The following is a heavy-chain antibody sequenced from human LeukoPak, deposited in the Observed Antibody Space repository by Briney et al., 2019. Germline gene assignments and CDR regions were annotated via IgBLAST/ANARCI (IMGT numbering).Heavy chain of an antibody. CDR1: GFTFSSYE. D-gene: IGHD5-18*01. Sequence: PGGSLRLSCAASGFTFSSYEMNWVRQAPGKGLEWVSYISSSGSNIYYADSVKGRFTISRDNAKNSLYLQMNSLRAEDTAVYYCARDLTRLCSYGLYYYYYGMDVWGQGTTATVSS. CDR2: ISSSGSNI. CDR3: ARDLTRLCSYGLYYYYYGMDV. J-gene: IGHJ6*02. V-gene: IGHV3-48*03.